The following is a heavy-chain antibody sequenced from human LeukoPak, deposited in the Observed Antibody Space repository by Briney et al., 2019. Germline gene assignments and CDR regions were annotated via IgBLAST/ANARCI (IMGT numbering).Heavy chain of an antibody. CDR2: IYYSGST. D-gene: IGHD2-8*01. Sequence: SETLSLTCTVSGGSINSYYGRWVRQPPGKGLEWIGYIYYSGSTNYNPSLKSRVTISRDTSKNQFSLKLRSVTAADTAVYYCTSGGMVSGDYWGHGTLVTVSS. J-gene: IGHJ4*01. V-gene: IGHV4-59*01. CDR1: GGSINSYY. CDR3: TSGGMVSGDY.